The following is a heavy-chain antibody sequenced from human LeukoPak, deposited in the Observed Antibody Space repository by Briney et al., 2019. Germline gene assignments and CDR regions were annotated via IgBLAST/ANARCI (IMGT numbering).Heavy chain of an antibody. J-gene: IGHJ4*02. V-gene: IGHV3-7*01. D-gene: IGHD3-3*01. CDR3: ARDPVGAPYYDY. Sequence: GGSLRLSCAASGFTPSSYWMNWVRQAPGKGLEWVADIKQDGSVKNYVDSVKGRFTISRDNAKNSWYLQMNSLRAEDTAVYYCARDPVGAPYYDYWGQGTLVSVSS. CDR2: IKQDGSVK. CDR1: GFTPSSYW.